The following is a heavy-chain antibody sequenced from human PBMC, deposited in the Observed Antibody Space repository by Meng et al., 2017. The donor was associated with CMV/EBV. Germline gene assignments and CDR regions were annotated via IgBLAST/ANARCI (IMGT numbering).Heavy chain of an antibody. CDR3: ARDPLIAAAGTGWYFDL. Sequence: GESLKISCAASGFTFDDYAMHWVRQAPGKGLEWVSLISWDGGSTYYADSVKGRFTISRDNSKNTLYLQMNSLRAEDTAVYYCARDPLIAAAGTGWYFDLWGRGTLVTVSS. V-gene: IGHV3-43D*03. J-gene: IGHJ2*01. CDR1: GFTFDDYA. CDR2: ISWDGGST. D-gene: IGHD6-13*01.